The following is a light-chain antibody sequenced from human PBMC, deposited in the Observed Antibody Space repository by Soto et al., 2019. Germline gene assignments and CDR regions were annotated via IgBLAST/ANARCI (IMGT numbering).Light chain of an antibody. CDR1: SSEVGGYNY. CDR3: CSYTSSSV. CDR2: DVS. V-gene: IGLV2-14*01. J-gene: IGLJ1*01. Sequence: QSVLTQPASVSGSPGQSITVSCTGTSSEVGGYNYVSWYQQHPGKAPKLMIYDVSNRPSGVSNRFSGSKSGTTASLTISGLQAEDEADYYCCSYTSSSVFGTGTKLTVL.